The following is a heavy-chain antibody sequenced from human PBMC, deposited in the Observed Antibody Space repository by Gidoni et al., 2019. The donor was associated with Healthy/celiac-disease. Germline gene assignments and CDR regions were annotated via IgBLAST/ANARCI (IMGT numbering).Heavy chain of an antibody. Sequence: QVQLQQWGAGLLKPSETLSLTGAVYGGSFSGYYWSWLRQPPGKGLEWIGEIKHSGSTNYNPSRKSRVTISVDTYKNQFSLKLSSVTAADTAVYYCAAKGTKITIFGVVIIPPGHDAFDIWGQGTMVTVSS. CDR2: IKHSGST. CDR1: GGSFSGYY. V-gene: IGHV4-34*01. J-gene: IGHJ3*02. CDR3: AAKGTKITIFGVVIIPPGHDAFDI. D-gene: IGHD3-3*01.